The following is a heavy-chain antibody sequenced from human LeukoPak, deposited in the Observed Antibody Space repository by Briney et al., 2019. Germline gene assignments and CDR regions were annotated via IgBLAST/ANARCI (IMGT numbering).Heavy chain of an antibody. V-gene: IGHV3-30*02. CDR3: AKDLGDIVVVPASLDV. D-gene: IGHD2-2*01. Sequence: GGSLRLSCAASGFTFSSYGMHWVRQAPGKGLEWVAFIRYDGSNKYYADSVKGRFTISRDNSKNTLYLQMNSLRAEDTAVYYCAKDLGDIVVVPASLDVWGKGTTVTVSS. CDR1: GFTFSSYG. J-gene: IGHJ6*04. CDR2: IRYDGSNK.